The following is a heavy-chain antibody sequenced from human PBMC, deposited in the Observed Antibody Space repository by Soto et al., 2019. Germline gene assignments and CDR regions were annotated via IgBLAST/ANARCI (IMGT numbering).Heavy chain of an antibody. D-gene: IGHD6-6*01. CDR2: ISSSGSTI. J-gene: IGHJ2*01. Sequence: GESLKISCAASGFTFSSYEMNWVRQAPGKGLEWVSYISSSGSTIYYADSVKGRFTISRDNAKNSLYLQMNSLRAEDTAVYYCARVGGSSSYWYFDLWGRGTLVTVSS. CDR1: GFTFSSYE. CDR3: ARVGGSSSYWYFDL. V-gene: IGHV3-48*03.